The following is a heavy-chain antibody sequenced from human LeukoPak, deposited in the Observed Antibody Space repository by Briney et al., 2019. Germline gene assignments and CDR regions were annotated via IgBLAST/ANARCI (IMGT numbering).Heavy chain of an antibody. D-gene: IGHD4-11*01. CDR2: INHSGST. V-gene: IGHV4-34*01. J-gene: IGHJ6*03. Sequence: SETLSLTCTVYGGSFSGCYWSWIRQPPGKGLEWIGEINHSGSTNYNPSLKSRVTISVDTSKNQFSLKLSSVTAADTAVYYCARATGKYYYYYMDVWGKGTTVTVSS. CDR1: GGSFSGCY. CDR3: ARATGKYYYYYMDV.